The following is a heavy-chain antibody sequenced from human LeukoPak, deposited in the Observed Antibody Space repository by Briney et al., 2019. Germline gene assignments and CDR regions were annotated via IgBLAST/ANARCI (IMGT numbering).Heavy chain of an antibody. CDR1: GFTFSSYA. Sequence: GGSLRLSCAASGFTFSSYAMHWVRQAPGKGLEWVAVISYDGSNKYYADSVKGRFTISRDNSKNTLYLQMNSLRAEDTAVYYCARVIDGYNGAFDIWGQGTMVTVSS. CDR3: ARVIDGYNGAFDI. V-gene: IGHV3-30-3*01. D-gene: IGHD5-24*01. J-gene: IGHJ3*02. CDR2: ISYDGSNK.